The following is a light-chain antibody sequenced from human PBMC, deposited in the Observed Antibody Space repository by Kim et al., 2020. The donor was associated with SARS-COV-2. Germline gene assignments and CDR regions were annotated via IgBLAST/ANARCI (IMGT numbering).Light chain of an antibody. CDR1: ELRKQY. J-gene: IGLJ3*02. Sequence: QGQEAKIPCSGGELRKQYAYWYQQRRGQAPVLVIYKDRERPSGVPERFSGSSSGTTVTLTISGVQAEDEADYYCQAADSSGTYWVFGGGTQLTVL. V-gene: IGLV3-25*03. CDR2: KDR. CDR3: QAADSSGTYWV.